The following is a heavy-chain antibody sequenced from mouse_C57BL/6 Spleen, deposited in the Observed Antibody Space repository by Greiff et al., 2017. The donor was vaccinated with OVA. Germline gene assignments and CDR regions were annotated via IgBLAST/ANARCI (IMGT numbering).Heavy chain of an antibody. J-gene: IGHJ4*01. CDR3: ARHERLDSSGYGYAMDY. V-gene: IGHV1-62-2*01. CDR1: GYTFTEYT. CDR2: FYPGSGSI. D-gene: IGHD3-2*02. Sequence: QVQLQQSGAELVKPGASVKLSCKASGYTFTEYTIHWVKQRSGQGLEWIGWFYPGSGSIKYNEKFKDKATLTADKSSSTVYMELSRLTSEDSAVYFCARHERLDSSGYGYAMDYWGQGTSVTVSS.